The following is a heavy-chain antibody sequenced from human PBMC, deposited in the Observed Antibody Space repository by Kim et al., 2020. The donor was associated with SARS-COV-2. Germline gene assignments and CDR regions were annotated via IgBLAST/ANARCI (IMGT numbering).Heavy chain of an antibody. V-gene: IGHV3-23*01. J-gene: IGHJ4*02. CDR3: AKSAFRQYYYDSSGYEAFDY. D-gene: IGHD3-22*01. Sequence: RFTISRDNSKNTLYLQMNSLRAEDTAVYYCAKSAFRQYYYDSSGYEAFDYWGQGTLVTVSS.